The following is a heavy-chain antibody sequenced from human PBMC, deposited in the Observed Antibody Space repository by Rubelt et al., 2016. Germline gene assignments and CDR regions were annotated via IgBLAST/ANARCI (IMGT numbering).Heavy chain of an antibody. J-gene: IGHJ4*02. CDR3: AKDGSLLRFLEWLSQFDY. V-gene: IGHV3-21*01. Sequence: SMKGRFTISRDNAKNSLYLQMNSLRAEDTAVYYCAKDGSLLRFLEWLSQFDYWGQGTLVTVSS. D-gene: IGHD3-3*01.